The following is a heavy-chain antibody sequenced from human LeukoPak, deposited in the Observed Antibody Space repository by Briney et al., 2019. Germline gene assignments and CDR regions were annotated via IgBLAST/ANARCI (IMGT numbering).Heavy chain of an antibody. D-gene: IGHD2-8*01. CDR3: ARETHSTMVPRYAFDI. CDR1: GFTFDDYA. Sequence: PGRSLRLSCAASGFTFDDYAIHWVRQAPGKGLEWVSGISWNGAKIVYADSVKGRFTISRDNAKNSLYLQMDSLGTEDTALYHCARETHSTMVPRYAFDIWGQGTMVTVSS. J-gene: IGHJ3*02. V-gene: IGHV3-9*01. CDR2: ISWNGAKI.